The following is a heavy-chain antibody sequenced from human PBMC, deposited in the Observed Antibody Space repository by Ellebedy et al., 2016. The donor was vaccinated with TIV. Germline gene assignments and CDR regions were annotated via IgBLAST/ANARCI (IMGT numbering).Heavy chain of an antibody. J-gene: IGHJ4*02. Sequence: ASVKVSCXASGYTFTSYYMHWVRQAPGQGLEWMGIINPSGGSTSYAQKFQGRVTMTRDTSTSTVYMELRSLRSDDTAVYYCARVGTSGWYSRLLPSSIDYWGQGTLVTVSS. CDR3: ARVGTSGWYSRLLPSSIDY. V-gene: IGHV1-46*01. CDR1: GYTFTSYY. CDR2: INPSGGST. D-gene: IGHD6-19*01.